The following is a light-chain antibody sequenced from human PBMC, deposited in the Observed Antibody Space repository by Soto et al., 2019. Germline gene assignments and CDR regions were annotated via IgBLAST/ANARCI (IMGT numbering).Light chain of an antibody. V-gene: IGLV2-23*02. Sequence: QSALTQPASVSGSPGQSITISCTGTSSDVGSYNLVSWYQQHPGKAPKLMIYEVSKRPSGVSNRFSGSKSGNTASLTISGLQAEDEADDYCCSYAGSSTFYVVFGGGTKLTVL. CDR1: SSDVGSYNL. CDR2: EVS. J-gene: IGLJ2*01. CDR3: CSYAGSSTFYVV.